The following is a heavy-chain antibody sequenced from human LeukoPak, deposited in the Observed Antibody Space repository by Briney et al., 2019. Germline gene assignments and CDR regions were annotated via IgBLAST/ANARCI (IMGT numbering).Heavy chain of an antibody. CDR3: ARHDGHSGYEP. CDR1: GGSISSSSYY. CDR2: IYYSGST. J-gene: IGHJ5*02. Sequence: SETLSLTCTVSGGSISSSSYYWGWIRQPPGKGLEWIGNIYYSGSTYYNPSLKSRVTISVDTSKNQFSLKLSSVTAADTAVYYCARHDGHSGYEPWGQGTLVTVSS. D-gene: IGHD5-12*01. V-gene: IGHV4-39*01.